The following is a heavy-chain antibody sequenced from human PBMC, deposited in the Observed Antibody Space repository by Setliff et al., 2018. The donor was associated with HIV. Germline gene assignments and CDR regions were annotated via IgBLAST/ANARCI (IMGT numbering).Heavy chain of an antibody. V-gene: IGHV1-3*04. D-gene: IGHD4-17*01. Sequence: ASVKVSCKASGYTFTRNAMHWVRQAPGQRLEWMGWINTVNGNTKYSQKFQGRVTITRDTSASTVYMELSSLRSGDTAVYYCARDLNSGDYPHWFDPWGQGALVTVSS. CDR3: ARDLNSGDYPHWFDP. CDR1: GYTFTRNA. CDR2: INTVNGNT. J-gene: IGHJ5*01.